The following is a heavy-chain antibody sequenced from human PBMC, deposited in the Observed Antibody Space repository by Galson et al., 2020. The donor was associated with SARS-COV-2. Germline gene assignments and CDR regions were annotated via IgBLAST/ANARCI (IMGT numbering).Heavy chain of an antibody. CDR3: ARDTLITFGGVIADVDS. Sequence: ASETLSLTCTVSGGSISSSSHYWGWIRQPPGKGLEWIGSINSSGSTYYNPSLKSRVTISVDTSKNQFSLGVTSVTAADTARYYCARDTLITFGGVIADVDSWGQGTLVNVSS. CDR2: INSSGST. D-gene: IGHD3-16*02. V-gene: IGHV4-39*07. CDR1: GGSISSSSHY. J-gene: IGHJ4*02.